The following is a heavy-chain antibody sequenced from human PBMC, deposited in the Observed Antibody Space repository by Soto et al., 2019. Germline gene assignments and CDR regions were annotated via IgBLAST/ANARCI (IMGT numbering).Heavy chain of an antibody. CDR3: ASRKREEICSSGNCYFTY. D-gene: IGHD2-2*01. CDR1: GDSISTSNYY. Sequence: QLQLQESGPGLLKPSETLSLTCTVSGDSISTSNYYWSWIRQSPGKGLEWIGSVFYSGSSYYNPSPKSRVTIAVDASRNQFSLRVNSVTAADTAVYYCASRKREEICSSGNCYFTYWGQGTLVTVSS. CDR2: VFYSGSS. J-gene: IGHJ4*02. V-gene: IGHV4-39*01.